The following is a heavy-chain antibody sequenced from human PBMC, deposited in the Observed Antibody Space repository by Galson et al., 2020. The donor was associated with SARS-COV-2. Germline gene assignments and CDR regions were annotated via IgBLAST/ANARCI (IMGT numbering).Heavy chain of an antibody. Sequence: GSLRLTCAASGFAFSRYVIHWVRQAPGMGLEWMAVISNDGRNKYYADSVEGRFTISRDNSRNMVYLQMNNLRVEDTAIYLCVRGLLVDFNYQNYYYYHYMDVWGKGTTVSVSS. CDR1: GFAFSRYV. D-gene: IGHD3-16*01. CDR2: ISNDGRNK. CDR3: VRGLLVDFNYQNYYYYHYMDV. J-gene: IGHJ6*03. V-gene: IGHV3-30*04.